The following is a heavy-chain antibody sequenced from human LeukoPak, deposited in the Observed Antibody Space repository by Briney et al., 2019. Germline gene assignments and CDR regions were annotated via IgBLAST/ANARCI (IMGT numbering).Heavy chain of an antibody. CDR3: ARGIAVAGRAFDI. CDR2: IYTSGST. CDR1: GGSISSYY. J-gene: IGHJ3*02. D-gene: IGHD6-19*01. Sequence: PSETLSLTCTVSGGSISSYYWSWIRQPAGKGLEWIGRIYTSGSTNYNPSLKSRVTISVDKSKNQFSPKLSSVTAADTAVYYCARGIAVAGRAFDIWGQGTMVTVSS. V-gene: IGHV4-4*07.